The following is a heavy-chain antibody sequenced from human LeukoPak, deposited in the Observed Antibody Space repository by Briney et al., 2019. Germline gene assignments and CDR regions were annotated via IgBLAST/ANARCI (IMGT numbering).Heavy chain of an antibody. Sequence: GESLKISCKGSGYSFTSYWIGWVRQMPGKGLEWMGIIYPGDSDTRYSPSFQGQVTISADKSISTAYLQWSSLKASDTAMYYCARTGYYDFWSGPKGWYFQHWGQGTLVTVSS. V-gene: IGHV5-51*01. CDR3: ARTGYYDFWSGPKGWYFQH. CDR1: GYSFTSYW. D-gene: IGHD3-3*01. J-gene: IGHJ1*01. CDR2: IYPGDSDT.